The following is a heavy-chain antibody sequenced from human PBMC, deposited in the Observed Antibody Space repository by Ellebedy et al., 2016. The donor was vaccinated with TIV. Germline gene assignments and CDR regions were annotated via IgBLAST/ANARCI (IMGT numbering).Heavy chain of an antibody. CDR3: GKDILPGCMDV. D-gene: IGHD1-14*01. CDR1: GFTFAGYA. Sequence: PGGSLRLSCVGPGFTFAGYAMHWVGQIAGKGLEWVAGMDWASVRIDYADYVKGRFTIPRNNAENSLNLQMNRPRTEDTALYFCGKDILPGCMDVWGQGTTVTVSS. CDR2: MDWASVRI. J-gene: IGHJ6*02. V-gene: IGHV3-9*01.